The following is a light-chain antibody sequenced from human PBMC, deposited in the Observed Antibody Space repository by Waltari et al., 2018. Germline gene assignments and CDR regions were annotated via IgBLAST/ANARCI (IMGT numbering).Light chain of an antibody. J-gene: IGKJ1*01. CDR2: GAT. V-gene: IGKV1-39*01. CDR1: QRISSY. Sequence: DIQLTQSPSSLPASVGDRVTISSRASQRISSYLNWYQQKPGKAPSLLIYGATSLQSGVPSSISGSGSETDVTLTISSLQPEDCATYYCQQTYRTPRTFGQGTKVDI. CDR3: QQTYRTPRT.